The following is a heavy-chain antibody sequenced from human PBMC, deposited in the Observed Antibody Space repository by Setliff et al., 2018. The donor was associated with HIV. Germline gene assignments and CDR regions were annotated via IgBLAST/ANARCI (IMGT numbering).Heavy chain of an antibody. D-gene: IGHD4-17*01. CDR3: ARDTVKATFSDY. CDR2: INPNSGGT. Sequence: ASVKVSCKASGYSFTAYHMHWVRQAPGQGLEWMGWINPNSGGTNYAQKFQGRVTMTRDTSIITAYMELSSLTSADTAVYYCARDTVKATFSDYWGQGTLVTRLL. J-gene: IGHJ4*02. V-gene: IGHV1-2*02. CDR1: GYSFTAYH.